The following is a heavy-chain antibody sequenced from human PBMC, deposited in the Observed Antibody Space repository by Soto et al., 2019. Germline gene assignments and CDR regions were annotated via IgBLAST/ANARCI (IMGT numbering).Heavy chain of an antibody. Sequence: GASVKVSCKTSGDSFNDYYIHWVRQAPGQGLEWMGWINPNGGATKYAQKFQGRVTVTRDTSIRTVYMELSSLRSDDTAVYYCARESGGATATLDYYYFYMDFWGKGTTVTVS. J-gene: IGHJ6*03. CDR1: GDSFNDYY. CDR2: INPNGGAT. V-gene: IGHV1-2*02. D-gene: IGHD5-12*01. CDR3: ARESGGATATLDYYYFYMDF.